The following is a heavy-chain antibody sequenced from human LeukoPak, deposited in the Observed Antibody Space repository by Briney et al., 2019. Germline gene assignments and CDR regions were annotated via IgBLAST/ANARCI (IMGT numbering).Heavy chain of an antibody. V-gene: IGHV1-69*05. J-gene: IGHJ4*02. CDR2: IIPIFGTA. D-gene: IGHD1-1*01. CDR3: ARGDWNDGSGYFDY. CDR1: GGTFSSYA. Sequence: SVKVSCKASGGTFSSYAISWVRQAPGQGLEWMGGIIPIFGTANYAQKSQGRVTITTDESTSTAYMELSSLRSEDTAVYYCARGDWNDGSGYFDYWGQGTLVTVSS.